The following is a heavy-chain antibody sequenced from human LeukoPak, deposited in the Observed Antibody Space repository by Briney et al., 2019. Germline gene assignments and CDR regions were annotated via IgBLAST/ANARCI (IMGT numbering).Heavy chain of an antibody. CDR3: ARDRHGSGSP. V-gene: IGHV1-69*13. Sequence: SVKVSCKASGGTFISYAISWVRQAPGQGLEWMGGIIPNFGTANYAQKFQGRVTITADESTSTAYMELSSLRSEDTAVYYCARDRHGSGSPWGQGTLVTVSS. D-gene: IGHD3-10*01. J-gene: IGHJ5*02. CDR2: IIPNFGTA. CDR1: GGTFISYA.